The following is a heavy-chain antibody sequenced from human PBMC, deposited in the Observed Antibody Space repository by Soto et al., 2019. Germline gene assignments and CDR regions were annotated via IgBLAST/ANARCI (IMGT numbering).Heavy chain of an antibody. Sequence: QVQLVQSGAEMQQPGASVRVSCKASGGTFSKYAFSCVRQSPEQGLEWLGGTIPMFGTPNYAQKFQGRVAISADESTATVYMELSSLRSEDTAVYFCARPLRDRNYYYGMAVWGQGTTVTVSS. J-gene: IGHJ6*02. CDR1: GGTFSKYA. V-gene: IGHV1-69*01. CDR2: TIPMFGTP. D-gene: IGHD3-22*01. CDR3: ARPLRDRNYYYGMAV.